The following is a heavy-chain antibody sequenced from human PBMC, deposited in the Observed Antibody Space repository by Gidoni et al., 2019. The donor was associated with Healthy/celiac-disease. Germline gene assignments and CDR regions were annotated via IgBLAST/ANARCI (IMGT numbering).Heavy chain of an antibody. J-gene: IGHJ6*02. CDR1: GFPFSSYA. D-gene: IGHD2-2*02. V-gene: IGHV3-30-3*01. CDR2: ISYDGSNK. Sequence: QVQLVESGGGVVQPGRSLRLSCAAPGFPFSSYAMHWVRQAPGKGLEWVAVISYDGSNKYYADYVKGRFTISRDNSKNTLYLQMNSLRAEDTAVYYCARDATVVVPAAIVGGMDVWGQGTTVTVSS. CDR3: ARDATVVVPAAIVGGMDV.